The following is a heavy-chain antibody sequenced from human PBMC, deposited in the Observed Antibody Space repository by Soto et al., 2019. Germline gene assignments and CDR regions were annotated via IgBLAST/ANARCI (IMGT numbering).Heavy chain of an antibody. V-gene: IGHV4-59*02. J-gene: IGHJ4*02. D-gene: IGHD3-22*01. CDR3: ARGATEYYGSSGYYSIDY. CDR2: IYYSGST. Sequence: PSETLSLTCTVSGGSVSSYYWSWIRQPPGKGLEWIGYIYYSGSTNYNPSLKSRVTISVDTSKNQFSLKLSSVTAADTAVYYCARGATEYYGSSGYYSIDYWGQGTLVTVSS. CDR1: GGSVSSYY.